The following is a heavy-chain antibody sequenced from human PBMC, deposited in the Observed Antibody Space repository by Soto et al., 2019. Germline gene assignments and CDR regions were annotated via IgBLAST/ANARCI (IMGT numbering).Heavy chain of an antibody. CDR2: ISYDGSNK. Sequence: GGSLRLACAASGFTFSSYGMHWVRQAPGKGLERVAVISYDGSNKYYADSVKGRFTISRDNSKNTLYLQMNSLRAEYTAVYYCAKETSSGPLHYWGQGTLVTVSS. CDR3: AKETSSGPLHY. CDR1: GFTFSSYG. J-gene: IGHJ4*02. V-gene: IGHV3-30*18. D-gene: IGHD6-6*01.